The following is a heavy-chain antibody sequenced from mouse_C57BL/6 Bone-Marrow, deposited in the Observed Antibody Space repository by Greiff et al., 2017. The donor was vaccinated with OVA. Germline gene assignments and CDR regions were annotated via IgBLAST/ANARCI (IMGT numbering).Heavy chain of an antibody. Sequence: LQESGAELARPGASVKLSCKASGYTFTSYGISWVKQRTGQGLEWIGEIYPRSGNTYYNEKFKGKATLTADKSSSTAYMELRSLTSEDSAVYFCARGRLDYDYFDYWGQGTTLTVSS. J-gene: IGHJ2*01. D-gene: IGHD2-4*01. CDR3: ARGRLDYDYFDY. CDR1: GYTFTSYG. CDR2: IYPRSGNT. V-gene: IGHV1-81*01.